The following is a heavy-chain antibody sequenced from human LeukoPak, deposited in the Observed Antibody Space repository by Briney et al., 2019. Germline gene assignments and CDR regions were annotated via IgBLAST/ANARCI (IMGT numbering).Heavy chain of an antibody. CDR2: IWYDGSNK. V-gene: IGHV3-33*01. D-gene: IGHD3-10*01. CDR1: GFTFSSYG. J-gene: IGHJ4*02. Sequence: GGSLRLSYAASGFTFSSYGMHWVRQAPGKGLEWVAVIWYDGSNKYYADSVKGRFTISRDNSKNTLYLQMNSLRAEDTAVYYCARGRPITMVRGALDYWGQGTLVTVSS. CDR3: ARGRPITMVRGALDY.